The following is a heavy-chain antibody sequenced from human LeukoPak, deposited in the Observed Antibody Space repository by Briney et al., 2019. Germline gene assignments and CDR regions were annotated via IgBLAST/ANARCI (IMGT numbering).Heavy chain of an antibody. Sequence: SETLSLTCTVSGGSISSYYWSWIRQPAGKGLEWIGRIYTSGSTNYNPSLKSRVTISVDTSKNQFSLKLSSVTAADTAVYYCARARGFGELYYYYYYMDVWGKGTTVTISS. J-gene: IGHJ6*03. V-gene: IGHV4-4*07. CDR3: ARARGFGELYYYYYYMDV. CDR1: GGSISSYY. D-gene: IGHD3-10*01. CDR2: IYTSGST.